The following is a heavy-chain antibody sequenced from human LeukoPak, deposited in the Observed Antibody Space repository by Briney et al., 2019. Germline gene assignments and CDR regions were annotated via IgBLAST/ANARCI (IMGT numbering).Heavy chain of an antibody. J-gene: IGHJ4*02. CDR1: GYTFTSYY. Sequence: ASVKVSCKASGYTFTSYYMHWVRQAPGQGLEWMGIIDPSGGSTSYAQKFQGRVTMTRDMSTSTVYMELSSLRSEDTAVYYCARASLYDFWSGYPGMIDYWGQGTLVTVSS. CDR3: ARASLYDFWSGYPGMIDY. D-gene: IGHD3-3*01. V-gene: IGHV1-46*01. CDR2: IDPSGGST.